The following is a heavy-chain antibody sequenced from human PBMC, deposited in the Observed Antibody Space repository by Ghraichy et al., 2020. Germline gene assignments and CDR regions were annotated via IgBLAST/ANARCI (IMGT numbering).Heavy chain of an antibody. J-gene: IGHJ4*02. CDR3: ARIVKEYYYDSSGYSHFDY. D-gene: IGHD3-22*01. V-gene: IGHV4-59*01. Sequence: SETLSLTCTVSGGSISSYYWSWIRQPPGKGLEWIGYIYYSGSTNYNPSLKSRVTISVDTSKNQFSLKLSSVTAADTAVYYCARIVKEYYYDSSGYSHFDYWGQGTLVTVSS. CDR2: IYYSGST. CDR1: GGSISSYY.